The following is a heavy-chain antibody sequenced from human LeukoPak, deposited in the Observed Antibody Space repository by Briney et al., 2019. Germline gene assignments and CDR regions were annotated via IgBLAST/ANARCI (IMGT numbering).Heavy chain of an antibody. Sequence: GGSLRLSCAVSGLTFSSYAMSWVRQAPGKGLEWVSAISGSGGRTYYADSVKGRFTISRDNSKNTLYLHMNSLRAGDTAVYYCAKSEYGDYVGGAFDIWSQGTMVSVSS. V-gene: IGHV3-23*01. CDR1: GLTFSSYA. D-gene: IGHD4-17*01. CDR2: ISGSGGRT. J-gene: IGHJ3*02. CDR3: AKSEYGDYVGGAFDI.